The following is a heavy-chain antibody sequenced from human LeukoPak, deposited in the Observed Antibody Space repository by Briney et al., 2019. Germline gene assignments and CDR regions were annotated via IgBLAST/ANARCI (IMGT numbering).Heavy chain of an antibody. Sequence: GGSLRLSCAASGFTFSSYEMNWVRQAPGKGLEWVSYISSSGSTIYYADPVKGRFTISRDNAKNSLYLQINSLRAEDTALYYCARDEWFDPWGQGTLVTVSS. CDR1: GFTFSSYE. CDR2: ISSSGSTI. CDR3: ARDEWFDP. V-gene: IGHV3-48*03. J-gene: IGHJ5*02.